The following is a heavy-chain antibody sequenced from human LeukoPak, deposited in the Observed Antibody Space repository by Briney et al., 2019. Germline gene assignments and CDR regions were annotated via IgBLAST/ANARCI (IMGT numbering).Heavy chain of an antibody. V-gene: IGHV1-69*05. CDR2: IIPIFGTA. J-gene: IGHJ6*03. CDR3: ASSRGVRGVIQVFSYYYYMDV. D-gene: IGHD3-10*01. CDR1: GATLGSYA. Sequence: SVKFSCKASGATLGSYAINWVRQAPGQGLEWMGGIIPIFGTANYAQKFQGRVTITTDESTSTAYMELSSLRSEDTAVYYCASSRGVRGVIQVFSYYYYMDVWGKGTTVTVSS.